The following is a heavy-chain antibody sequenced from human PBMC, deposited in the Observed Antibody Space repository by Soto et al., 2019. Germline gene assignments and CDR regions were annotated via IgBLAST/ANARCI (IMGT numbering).Heavy chain of an antibody. CDR3: ARDGSTVETSMVSQYYYGMDV. V-gene: IGHV1-69*12. CDR1: GDSFISYA. D-gene: IGHD5-18*01. Sequence: QVQLVQSGAEVRKPGSSVKVSCKVSGDSFISYAISWVRQAPGQGLEWMGGIIPIFGRGNYAQRFQGRGAITAAEPPCTVPKELSGMRAEDRAVSSCARDGSTVETSMVSQYYYGMDVLGQGTTVTVSS. J-gene: IGHJ6*02. CDR2: IIPIFGRG.